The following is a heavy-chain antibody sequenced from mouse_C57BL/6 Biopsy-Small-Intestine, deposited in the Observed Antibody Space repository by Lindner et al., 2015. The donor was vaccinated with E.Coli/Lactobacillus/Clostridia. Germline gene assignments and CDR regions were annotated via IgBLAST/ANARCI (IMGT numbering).Heavy chain of an antibody. CDR3: ARDGSNYSMDY. D-gene: IGHD2-3*01. V-gene: IGHV5-17*01. J-gene: IGHJ4*01. CDR1: GFTFSDYG. Sequence: VQLRGVVGEXLVKPGGSLKLSCAASGFTFSDYGMHWVRQAPEKGLEWVAYISSGSSTIYYADTMKGRFTISRDNAKNTLFLQMTSLRSEDTAMYYCARDGSNYSMDYWGQGTSVTVSS. CDR2: ISSGSSTI.